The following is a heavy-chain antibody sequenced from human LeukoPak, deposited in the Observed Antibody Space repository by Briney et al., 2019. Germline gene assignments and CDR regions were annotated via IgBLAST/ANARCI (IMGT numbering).Heavy chain of an antibody. CDR3: ARDTWYCCGGSCLLNLFDP. V-gene: IGHV3-21*01. D-gene: IGHD2-15*01. CDR1: GFSFSSYS. CDR2: ISSSSSYI. J-gene: IGHJ5*02. Sequence: GRSLRLSCAASGFSFSSYSMNWVRQAPGKGLEWVSSISSSSSYIYYADSVKGRFTISRDNAKNSLYLQMNSLRAEDTAVYYCARDTWYCCGGSCLLNLFDPGGQGTLVTVSS.